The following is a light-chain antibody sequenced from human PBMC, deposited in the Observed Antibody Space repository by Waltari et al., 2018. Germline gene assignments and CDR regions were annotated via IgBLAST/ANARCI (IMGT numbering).Light chain of an antibody. Sequence: QSAPTPPRSVSGSPEQSVTISCTGTSSYVGGYDYVSWYQQHPGKAPKPMIYDVNKRPSGVPDRFSGSKSGNPASLTISGLQTEDEADYYCCAYAGAYTYVFGTGTTVIVL. V-gene: IGLV2-11*01. CDR2: DVN. CDR1: SSYVGGYDY. CDR3: CAYAGAYTYV. J-gene: IGLJ1*01.